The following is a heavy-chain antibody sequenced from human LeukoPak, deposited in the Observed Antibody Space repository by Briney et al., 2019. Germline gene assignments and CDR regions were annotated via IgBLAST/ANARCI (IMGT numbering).Heavy chain of an antibody. Sequence: GGSLRLSCAASGFDFSDYTMNWVRQAPGKGLQWVANIKQDGSEKYYVDSVKGRFTISRDNAKKSLYLQMNSLRAEDTAVYYCARDDDWNYEDYWGQGTLVTVSS. CDR3: ARDDDWNYEDY. CDR1: GFDFSDYT. V-gene: IGHV3-7*01. CDR2: IKQDGSEK. J-gene: IGHJ4*02. D-gene: IGHD1-7*01.